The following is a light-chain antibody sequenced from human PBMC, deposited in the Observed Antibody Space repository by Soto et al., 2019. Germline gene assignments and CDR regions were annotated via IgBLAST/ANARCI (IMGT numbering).Light chain of an antibody. Sequence: QSALTQPASVSGSPGQSITISCTGTSSDVGGFNYVSWYQHHPDKAPNLMIYEVSNRPSGVSNRFSGSKSGNTASLTISGLQAEDEADYYCSSYTSSTSVVFGGGTKVTVL. CDR2: EVS. V-gene: IGLV2-14*01. CDR1: SSDVGGFNY. CDR3: SSYTSSTSVV. J-gene: IGLJ3*02.